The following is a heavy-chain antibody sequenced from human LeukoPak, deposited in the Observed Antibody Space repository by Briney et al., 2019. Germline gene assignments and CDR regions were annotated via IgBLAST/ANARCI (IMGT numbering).Heavy chain of an antibody. Sequence: ASVKVSCKASGYIFTTYSISWVRQAPGQGLEWMGWISGYNGNTNYAQKFQCRVTVTKDTSTSTVYMELRSLRSDDTAVYYCARDGGYNPGRDAFDIWGQGTMVTVSS. CDR3: ARDGGYNPGRDAFDI. CDR2: ISGYNGNT. CDR1: GYIFTTYS. V-gene: IGHV1-18*01. D-gene: IGHD5-18*01. J-gene: IGHJ3*02.